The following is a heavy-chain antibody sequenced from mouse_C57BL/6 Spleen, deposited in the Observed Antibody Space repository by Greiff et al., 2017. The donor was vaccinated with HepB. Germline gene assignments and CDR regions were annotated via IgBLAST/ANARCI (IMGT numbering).Heavy chain of an antibody. CDR1: GYTFTSYW. Sequence: VQLQQPGAELVRPGSSVKLSCKASGYTFTSYWIDWVKQRPGQGLEWIGNIYPSDSETHYNQKFKDKATLTVDKSSSTAYMQLSSLTSEDSAVYYCASSYYYAMDYWGQGTSVTVSS. CDR3: ASSYYYAMDY. V-gene: IGHV1-61*01. CDR2: IYPSDSET. J-gene: IGHJ4*01.